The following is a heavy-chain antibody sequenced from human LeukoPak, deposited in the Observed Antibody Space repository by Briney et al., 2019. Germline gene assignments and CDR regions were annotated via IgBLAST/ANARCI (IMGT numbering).Heavy chain of an antibody. D-gene: IGHD6-13*01. J-gene: IGHJ4*02. V-gene: IGHV1-18*01. Sequence: GASVKVSCRASGYTFRSYGISWVRQALGQGLEWMGWISPYSGSTNYPQKFQGRVTVTTDTSTSTAYMELRSLRSDDTAVYFCARALREYSSSWFSDFWGQGTLVTVSS. CDR3: ARALREYSSSWFSDF. CDR2: ISPYSGST. CDR1: GYTFRSYG.